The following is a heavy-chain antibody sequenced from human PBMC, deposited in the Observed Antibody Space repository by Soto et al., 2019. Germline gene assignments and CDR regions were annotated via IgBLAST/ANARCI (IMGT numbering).Heavy chain of an antibody. CDR3: ATSGSYHYYYYGMDV. V-gene: IGHV4-34*01. J-gene: IGHJ6*02. Sequence: SETLSLTCAVYGGSFSGYYWSWIRQPPGKGLEWIGEINHSGSTNYNPSLKSRVTISVDTSKNQFSLKLSSVTAADTAVYYCATSGSYHYYYYGMDVWGQGTTVTVSS. CDR2: INHSGST. CDR1: GGSFSGYY. D-gene: IGHD1-26*01.